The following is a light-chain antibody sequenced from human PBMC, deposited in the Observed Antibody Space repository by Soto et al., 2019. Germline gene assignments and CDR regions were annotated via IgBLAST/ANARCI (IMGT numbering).Light chain of an antibody. CDR2: EGT. CDR3: CARADTSTVL. CDR1: SRDVGGYNL. Sequence: QSALTQPASVSGSPGQSIIISCTGTSRDVGGYNLFSWYQQYPDKAPKLMIYEGTKRPSGVSNRFSGSWSGNTASLTISGLQAEVEADYYCCARADTSTVLFGGGTKLTVL. J-gene: IGLJ2*01. V-gene: IGLV2-23*01.